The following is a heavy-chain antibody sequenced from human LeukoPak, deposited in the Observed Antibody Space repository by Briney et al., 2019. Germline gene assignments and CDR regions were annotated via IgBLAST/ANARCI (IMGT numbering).Heavy chain of an antibody. J-gene: IGHJ4*02. CDR2: IYHSGST. D-gene: IGHD6-13*01. CDR3: ARVFSSSWFWAVDY. CDR1: GGSISSSNW. V-gene: IGHV4-4*02. Sequence: SGTLSLTCAVSGGSISSSNWWSWVRQPPGKGLEWIGEIYHSGSTNYNPFLKSRVTISVDKSKNQFSLKLGSVTAADTAVYYCARVFSSSWFWAVDYWGQGTLVTVSS.